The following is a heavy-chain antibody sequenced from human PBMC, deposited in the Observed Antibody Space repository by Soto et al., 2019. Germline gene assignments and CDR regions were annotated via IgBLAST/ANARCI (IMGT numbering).Heavy chain of an antibody. CDR2: INHSGST. CDR3: ARDKITGLFDY. J-gene: IGHJ4*02. V-gene: IGHV4-34*01. CDR1: GGSFSGYY. D-gene: IGHD2-8*02. Sequence: QVQLQQWGAGLLKPSETLSLTCAVYGGSFSGYYWTWIRQPPGTGLEWIGEINHSGSTNYNPSLKSRVTISVDTSKNPFSLKLTSVTAAATAVYYCARDKITGLFDYWGQGTLVTVSS.